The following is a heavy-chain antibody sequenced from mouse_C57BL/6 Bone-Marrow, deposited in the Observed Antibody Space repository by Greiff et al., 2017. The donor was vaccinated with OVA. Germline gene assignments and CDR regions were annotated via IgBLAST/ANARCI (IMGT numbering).Heavy chain of an antibody. V-gene: IGHV5-17*01. Sequence: EVKLMESGGGLVKPGWSLKLSCAASGFTFSYYGMHWVRQAPEKGLEWVAYISSGSSTIYYADTVKGRFTISRDNAKNTLFLQMTSLRSEDTAMYYCARINYWYFDVWGTGTTVTVSS. J-gene: IGHJ1*03. CDR3: ARINYWYFDV. CDR1: GFTFSYYG. CDR2: ISSGSSTI.